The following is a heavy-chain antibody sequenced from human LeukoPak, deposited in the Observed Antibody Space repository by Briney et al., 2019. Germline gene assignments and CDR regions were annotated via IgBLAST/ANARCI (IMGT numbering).Heavy chain of an antibody. D-gene: IGHD4-17*01. CDR2: IYYSGST. CDR3: ARHDPTGADY. CDR1: GGSINSGY. J-gene: IGHJ4*02. V-gene: IGHV4-59*08. Sequence: SETLSLTCSVSGGSINSGYWSWIRQPPGKGLEWIGYIYYSGSTNYNPSLKSRVTISVDTSKNQFSLKLSSVTAADTAVYYCARHDPTGADYWGQGTLVTVSS.